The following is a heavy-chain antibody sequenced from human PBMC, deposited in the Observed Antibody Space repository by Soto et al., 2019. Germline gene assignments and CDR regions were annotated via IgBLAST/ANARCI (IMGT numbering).Heavy chain of an antibody. Sequence: ASVKVSCKASGYSFTDYHIHWVRQAPGQELEWLGRINPKSGGTSTAQKFQGRVTMTTDTSISTASMELTRLTSDDTAIYYCARGDSTDCSNGVCSFFYNHDMDVWGQGTTVTVSS. D-gene: IGHD2-8*01. J-gene: IGHJ6*02. CDR3: ARGDSTDCSNGVCSFFYNHDMDV. CDR1: GYSFTDYH. CDR2: INPKSGGT. V-gene: IGHV1-2*06.